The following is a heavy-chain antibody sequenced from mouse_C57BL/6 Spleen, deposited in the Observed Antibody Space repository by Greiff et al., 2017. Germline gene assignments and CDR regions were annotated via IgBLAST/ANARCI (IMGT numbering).Heavy chain of an antibody. V-gene: IGHV1-82*01. Sequence: VQLQQSGPELVKPGASVKISCKASGYAFSSSWMNWVKQRPGKGLEWIGRINPGDGDTNYNGKFKGKATLTADKSSSTAYMQLSSLTSEDAAVDFCENTRRDDYAMDYWGQGNSVTVSS. CDR3: ENTRRDDYAMDY. J-gene: IGHJ4*01. CDR1: GYAFSSSW. CDR2: INPGDGDT. D-gene: IGHD1-1*01.